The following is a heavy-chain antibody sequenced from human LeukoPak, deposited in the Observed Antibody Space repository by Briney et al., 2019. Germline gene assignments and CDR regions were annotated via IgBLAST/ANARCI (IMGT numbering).Heavy chain of an antibody. CDR3: ARDQDPYSSGWYGGGFDY. Sequence: PGRSLRLSCAASGFTFSSYAMHWVRQAPGKGREWEAVISYDGSNKYYADSVKGRFTISRDNSKNTLYLQMNSLRAEDTAVYYCARDQDPYSSGWYGGGFDYWGQGTLVTVSS. CDR1: GFTFSSYA. CDR2: ISYDGSNK. J-gene: IGHJ4*02. V-gene: IGHV3-30-3*01. D-gene: IGHD6-19*01.